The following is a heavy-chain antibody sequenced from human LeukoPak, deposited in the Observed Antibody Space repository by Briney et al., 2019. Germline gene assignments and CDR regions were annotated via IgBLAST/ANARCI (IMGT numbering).Heavy chain of an antibody. Sequence: ASVKVSCKASGYTFTSYGISWVRQAPGQGLEWMGWISAYNGNTNYAQKLQGRVTMTTDTSTSTAYMELRSLRSDDTAVYYCARDKTRYYDFWSGYYTPNWFDPWGQGILVTVSS. CDR3: ARDKTRYYDFWSGYYTPNWFDP. CDR2: ISAYNGNT. J-gene: IGHJ5*02. CDR1: GYTFTSYG. D-gene: IGHD3-3*01. V-gene: IGHV1-18*01.